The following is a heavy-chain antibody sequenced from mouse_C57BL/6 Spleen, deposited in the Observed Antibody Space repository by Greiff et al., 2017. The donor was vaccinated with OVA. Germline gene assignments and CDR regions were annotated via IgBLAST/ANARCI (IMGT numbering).Heavy chain of an antibody. CDR1: GYTFTSYW. D-gene: IGHD1-1*01. V-gene: IGHV1-50*01. CDR2: IDPSDSYT. J-gene: IGHJ2*01. CDR3: ARDYGRDY. Sequence: QVQLQQPGAELVKPGASVKLSCKASGYTFTSYWMQWVKQRPGQGLEWFGEIDPSDSYTNYNQKFKGKATLTVDTSSSTAYMQLSSLTSEDSAVYYCARDYGRDYWGQGTTLTVSS.